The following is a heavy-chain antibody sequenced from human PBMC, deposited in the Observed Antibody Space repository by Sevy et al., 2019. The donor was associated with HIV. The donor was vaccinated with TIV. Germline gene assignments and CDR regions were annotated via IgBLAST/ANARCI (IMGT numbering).Heavy chain of an antibody. J-gene: IGHJ6*02. CDR1: VFTFSSAW. V-gene: IGHV3-15*01. CDR3: ITDPGYRGYDEEVINYYYYGMDV. Sequence: GGSLRLSCAASVFTFSSAWRSWVRLAPGKGLEWVGRIKSKTDGGTIDYAAPVKGRFTISREDSKNTLYLQMNSLKTEDTAVYYCITDPGYRGYDEEVINYYYYGMDVWGQGTTVTVSS. CDR2: IKSKTDGGTI. D-gene: IGHD5-12*01.